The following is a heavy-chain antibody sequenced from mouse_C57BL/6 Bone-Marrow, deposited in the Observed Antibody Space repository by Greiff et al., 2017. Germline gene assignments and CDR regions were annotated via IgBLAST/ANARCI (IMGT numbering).Heavy chain of an antibody. V-gene: IGHV7-1*01. CDR3: ARDNYGNGFAY. J-gene: IGHJ3*01. D-gene: IGHD2-1*01. Sequence: VKLMESGGGLVQSGRSLRLSCATSGFTFSDFYMEWVRQAPGKGLEWIAASRNKANDYTTEYSASVKGRFIVSRDTSQSILYLQMNALRAEDTAIYYCARDNYGNGFAYWGQGTLVTVSA. CDR2: SRNKANDYTT. CDR1: GFTFSDFY.